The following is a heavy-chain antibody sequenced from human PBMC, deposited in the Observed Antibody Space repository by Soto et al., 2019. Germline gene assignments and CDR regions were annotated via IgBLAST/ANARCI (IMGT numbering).Heavy chain of an antibody. Sequence: EVRLLESGGGLVPPGGSLRLSCAASGFTFSSYAMMWVRQAPGKGLEWVSVVSGGGDDTNYADSVKGRFTISRDNSKNTLYLQMNSLRGEDTAVYYCAKGGPNSGYYEPRDWGQGTLVTVSS. V-gene: IGHV3-23*01. CDR3: AKGGPNSGYYEPRD. D-gene: IGHD3-22*01. CDR2: VSGGGDDT. J-gene: IGHJ4*02. CDR1: GFTFSSYA.